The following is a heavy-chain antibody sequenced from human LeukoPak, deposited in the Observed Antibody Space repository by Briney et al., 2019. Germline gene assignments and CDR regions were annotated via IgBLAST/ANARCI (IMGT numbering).Heavy chain of an antibody. CDR1: GFTFSSYG. Sequence: GGSLRLSCAASGFTFSSYGMHWVRQAPGKGLEWVAFIRYDGSNKYYADSVKGRFTISRDNSKNTLYLQMNSLRAEDTAVYYCAKGGSTSPNGISDYWGQGTLVTVSS. CDR3: AKGGSTSPNGISDY. V-gene: IGHV3-30*02. J-gene: IGHJ4*02. CDR2: IRYDGSNK. D-gene: IGHD2-2*01.